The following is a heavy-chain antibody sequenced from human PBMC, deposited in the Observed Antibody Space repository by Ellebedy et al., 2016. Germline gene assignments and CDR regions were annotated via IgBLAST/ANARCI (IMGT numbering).Heavy chain of an antibody. Sequence: GGSLRLXXAASGFTFSDYYMSWIRQAPGQGLEWVSYISSRGSTIYYADSVKGRFTISRDNAKNSLYLQMNSLRAEDTAVYYCARGHYDFWSGYFFDYWGQGTLVTVSS. CDR3: ARGHYDFWSGYFFDY. CDR1: GFTFSDYY. V-gene: IGHV3-11*01. J-gene: IGHJ4*02. CDR2: ISSRGSTI. D-gene: IGHD3-3*01.